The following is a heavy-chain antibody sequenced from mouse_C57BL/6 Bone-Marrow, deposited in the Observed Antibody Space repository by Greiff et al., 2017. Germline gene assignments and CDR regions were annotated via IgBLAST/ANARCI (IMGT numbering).Heavy chain of an antibody. CDR3: ARRRDYDGLLYAMDY. CDR1: GSTFSSYG. Sequence: EVMLVESGGALVKPGGSLKLSCAASGSTFSSYGMSWVRQPPYKRLEWVATISSGGSYTYYPDSVKGRFTISRDNAKNTLYLQMSSLTSEDTAMYYCARRRDYDGLLYAMDYWGQGTSVTVSS. J-gene: IGHJ4*01. V-gene: IGHV5-6*02. D-gene: IGHD2-4*01. CDR2: ISSGGSYT.